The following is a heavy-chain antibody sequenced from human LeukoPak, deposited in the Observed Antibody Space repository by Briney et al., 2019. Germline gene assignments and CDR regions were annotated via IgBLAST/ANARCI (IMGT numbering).Heavy chain of an antibody. CDR1: GGSISSYY. CDR3: ARGITYYYDSSGYSFDY. CDR2: IYHSGSN. D-gene: IGHD3-22*01. J-gene: IGHJ4*02. Sequence: SETLSLTCTVSGGSISSYYWSWIRQPLGKGLEWIGYIYHSGSNSYNPSLKSRVTISVGTSKNQFSLKLSSVTAADTAVYYCARGITYYYDSSGYSFDYWGQGTLVTVSS. V-gene: IGHV4-59*12.